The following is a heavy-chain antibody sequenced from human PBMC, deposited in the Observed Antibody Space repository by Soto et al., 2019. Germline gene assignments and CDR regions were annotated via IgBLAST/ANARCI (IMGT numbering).Heavy chain of an antibody. CDR1: GGAISSYY. Sequence: SETLSLTCSVPGGAISSYYWSWVRQPAGKGLEWIGRVFSSGSTNYNASRKSRVTMAIDTSKNEVSLTLRSVTAADTGVYYCARVAFSYFGMDVWGPGTTVTVSS. V-gene: IGHV4-4*07. CDR3: ARVAFSYFGMDV. CDR2: VFSSGST. D-gene: IGHD3-3*02. J-gene: IGHJ6*02.